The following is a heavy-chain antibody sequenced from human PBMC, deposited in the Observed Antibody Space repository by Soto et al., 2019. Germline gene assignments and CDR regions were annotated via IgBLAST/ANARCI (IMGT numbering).Heavy chain of an antibody. CDR3: ATEVWVYYDFWSGYSDY. CDR1: GFTFSSYW. V-gene: IGHV3-7*01. D-gene: IGHD3-3*01. CDR2: TKEDGSDM. Sequence: EVQLVESGGGLVQPGGSLRLSCAASGFTFSSYWMSWVRQAPGKGLEWVANTKEDGSDMYYVDSVKGRFTISRDNAKNSLYLQMNSLRAEDTAVYYCATEVWVYYDFWSGYSDYWGQGTLVTVSS. J-gene: IGHJ4*02.